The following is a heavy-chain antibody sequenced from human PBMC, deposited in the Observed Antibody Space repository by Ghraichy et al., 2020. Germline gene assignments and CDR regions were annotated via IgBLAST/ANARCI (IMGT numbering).Heavy chain of an antibody. J-gene: IGHJ3*02. CDR3: ASYDSSGYYSLGVAFDI. D-gene: IGHD3-22*01. Sequence: SVKVSCKASGGTFSSYAISWVRQAPGQGLEWMGVIIPIFGTANYAQKFQGRVTITADESTSTAYMELSSLRSEDTAVYYCASYDSSGYYSLGVAFDIWGQGTMVTVSS. V-gene: IGHV1-69*13. CDR2: IIPIFGTA. CDR1: GGTFSSYA.